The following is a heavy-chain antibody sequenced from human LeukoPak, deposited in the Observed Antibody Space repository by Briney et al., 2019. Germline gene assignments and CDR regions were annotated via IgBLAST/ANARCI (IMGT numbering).Heavy chain of an antibody. CDR3: ARSIAAAGIASDY. CDR2: IYYSGST. Sequence: PSETLSLTCTVSGGSISSYYWSWIRQPPGKGLEWIGHIYYSGSTNYNPSLKSRVTISVDTSKNQFSLKLSSVTAADTAVYYCARSIAAAGIASDYWGQGTLVTVSS. D-gene: IGHD6-13*01. CDR1: GGSISSYY. J-gene: IGHJ4*02. V-gene: IGHV4-59*01.